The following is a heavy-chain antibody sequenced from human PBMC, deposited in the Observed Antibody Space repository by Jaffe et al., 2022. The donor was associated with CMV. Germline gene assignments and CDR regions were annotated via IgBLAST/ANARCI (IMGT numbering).Heavy chain of an antibody. CDR1: GFTFSSYG. CDR2: IWYDGSNK. D-gene: IGHD4-17*01. CDR3: ARDLPGDYVNGMDV. J-gene: IGHJ6*02. Sequence: QVQLVESGGGVVQPGRSLRLSCAASGFTFSSYGMHWVRQAPGKGLEWVAVIWYDGSNKYYADSVKGRFTISRDNSKNTLYLQMNSLRAEDTAVYYCARDLPGDYVNGMDVWGQGTTVTVSS. V-gene: IGHV3-33*01.